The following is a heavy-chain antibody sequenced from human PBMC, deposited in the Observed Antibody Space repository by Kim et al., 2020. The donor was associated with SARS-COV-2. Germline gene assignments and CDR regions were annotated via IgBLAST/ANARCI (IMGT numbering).Heavy chain of an antibody. CDR3: AREGYFDWLSSLDY. Sequence: NSVKGRFTIARDNSKNTLYLQMNSLGAEDTAVYYCAREGYFDWLSSLDYWGQGTLVTVSS. V-gene: IGHV3-30*07. J-gene: IGHJ4*02. D-gene: IGHD3-9*01.